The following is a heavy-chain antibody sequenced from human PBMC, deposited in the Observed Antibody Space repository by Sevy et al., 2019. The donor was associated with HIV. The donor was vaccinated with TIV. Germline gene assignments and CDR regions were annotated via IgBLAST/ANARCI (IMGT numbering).Heavy chain of an antibody. D-gene: IGHD2-2*01. J-gene: IGHJ6*02. CDR2: ISNSGNTV. CDR1: GLTFSDYY. Sequence: GGSLRLSCSASGLTFSDYYMTWNRQAPGKGLECISYISNSGNTVYYADSVKGRFTVSRDNAKKSLYLQLNSLRDEDTAVYYCARDNYCISGDGCYGYGLDVWGQGTTVTVSS. CDR3: ARDNYCISGDGCYGYGLDV. V-gene: IGHV3-11*01.